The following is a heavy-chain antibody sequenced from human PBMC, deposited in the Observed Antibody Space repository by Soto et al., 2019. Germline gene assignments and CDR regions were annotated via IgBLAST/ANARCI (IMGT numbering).Heavy chain of an antibody. Sequence: GASPTITCASSGFTYSDYWMHWVRQAPGKGLEWVSRIKRDGSTTNYADSVKGRFTISRDNAKNTLYLEMNSLRVEDTADYYCARGAINYYYVDVWGKGTTVTVSS. CDR1: GFTYSDYW. J-gene: IGHJ6*03. CDR2: IKRDGSTT. V-gene: IGHV3-74*01. CDR3: ARGAINYYYVDV.